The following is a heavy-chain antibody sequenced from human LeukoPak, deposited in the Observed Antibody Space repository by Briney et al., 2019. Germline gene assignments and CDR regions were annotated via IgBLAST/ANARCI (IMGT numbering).Heavy chain of an antibody. CDR1: GGTFSSYA. D-gene: IGHD5-12*01. J-gene: IGHJ6*03. V-gene: IGHV1-69*13. CDR3: ARDHSGYDSEDYYYYMDV. CDR2: IIPIFGTA. Sequence: SVKVSCKASGGTFSSYAISWVRQAPGQGLEWMGGIIPIFGTANYAQKFQGRVTITADESTSTAYMELSSLRSEDTAVYYCARDHSGYDSEDYYYYMDVWGKGTTVTISS.